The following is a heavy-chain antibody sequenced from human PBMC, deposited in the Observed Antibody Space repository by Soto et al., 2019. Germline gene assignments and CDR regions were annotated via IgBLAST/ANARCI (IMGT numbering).Heavy chain of an antibody. V-gene: IGHV3-11*06. CDR1: GFTFSYYY. CDR3: ARTPDCTNGVCSAGFDY. J-gene: IGHJ4*02. D-gene: IGHD2-8*01. CDR2: ISSSSSYT. Sequence: PGGSLRLSCAASGFTFSYYYMSWIRQAPGKGLEWVSYISSSSSYTNYADSVKGRFTISRDKAKNSLYLQMNSLRAEDTAVYYCARTPDCTNGVCSAGFDYGGQGTLVTVSS.